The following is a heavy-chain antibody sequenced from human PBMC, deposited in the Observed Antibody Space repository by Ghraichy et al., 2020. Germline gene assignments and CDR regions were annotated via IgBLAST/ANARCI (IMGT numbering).Heavy chain of an antibody. CDR2: IIPIFGTA. CDR3: ARGPRGAPANYYYYYMDV. Sequence: SVKVSCKASGGTFSSYAISWVRQAPGQGLEWMGGIIPIFGTANYAQKFQGRVTITADESTSTAYMELSSLRSEDTAVYYCARGPRGAPANYYYYYMDVWGKGTTVTVSS. CDR1: GGTFSSYA. D-gene: IGHD1-26*01. V-gene: IGHV1-69*13. J-gene: IGHJ6*03.